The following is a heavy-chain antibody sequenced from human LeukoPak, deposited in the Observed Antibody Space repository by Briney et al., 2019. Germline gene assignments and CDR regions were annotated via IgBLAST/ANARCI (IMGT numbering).Heavy chain of an antibody. Sequence: PSETLSLTCTVSGGSISSYYWSWIRQPPGKGLEWSGYIYYSGTTNYNPSLKSRVIISVDTSKNQFSLKLNSVTAADTAVYYCARLKGPFDYWGQGTLVTVSS. J-gene: IGHJ4*02. CDR1: GGSISSYY. CDR2: IYYSGTT. V-gene: IGHV4-59*08. CDR3: ARLKGPFDY.